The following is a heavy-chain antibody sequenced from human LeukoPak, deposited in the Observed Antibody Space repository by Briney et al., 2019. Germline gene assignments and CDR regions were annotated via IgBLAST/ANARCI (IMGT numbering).Heavy chain of an antibody. CDR3: ARGGSPPEALGDAFDI. Sequence: VGSLRLSCVASGFTFSSHWMHWVRQGPGKGLVWVSRIKSDGGSTNYADSVKGRFTISRDNAKNTLYLQMNRLRAEDTAVYYCARGGSPPEALGDAFDIWGQGTLVTVSS. CDR1: GFTFSSHW. V-gene: IGHV3-74*01. CDR2: IKSDGGST. D-gene: IGHD1-26*01. J-gene: IGHJ3*02.